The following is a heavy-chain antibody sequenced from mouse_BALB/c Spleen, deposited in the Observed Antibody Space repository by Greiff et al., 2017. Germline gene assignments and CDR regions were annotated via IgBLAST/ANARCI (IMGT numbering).Heavy chain of an antibody. CDR1: GFTFSSYA. D-gene: IGHD1-1*01. V-gene: IGHV5-9-4*01. Sequence: EVKVVESGGGLVKPGGSLKLSCAASGFTFSSYAMSWVRQSPEKRLEWVAEISSGGSYTYYPDTVTGRFTISRDNAKNTLYLEMSSLRSEDTAMYYCARYYGYGYFDVWGAGTTVTVSS. CDR3: ARYYGYGYFDV. J-gene: IGHJ1*01. CDR2: ISSGGSYT.